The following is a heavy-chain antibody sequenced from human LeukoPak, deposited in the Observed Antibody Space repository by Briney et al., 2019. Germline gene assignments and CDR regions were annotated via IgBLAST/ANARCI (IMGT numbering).Heavy chain of an antibody. CDR2: IYYGQTI. J-gene: IGHJ5*01. Sequence: SETLSLTCTISAASSSSSSHHWGWIRQSPGKGLEWIGSIYYGQTIYYNPSLNSRVTISVVTSKDQFTLQLNSVTAADTAVYYCVRHDGRGGSTMGAFDSWGQGSLVTVSS. CDR3: VRHDGRGGSTMGAFDS. V-gene: IGHV4-39*01. D-gene: IGHD4/OR15-4a*01. CDR1: AASSSSSSHH.